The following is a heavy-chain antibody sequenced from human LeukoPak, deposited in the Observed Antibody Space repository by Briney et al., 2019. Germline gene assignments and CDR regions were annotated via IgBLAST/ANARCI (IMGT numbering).Heavy chain of an antibody. CDR3: ARPNRAARPGLDFDY. Sequence: SETLSLTCAVYGGSFSGYYWSWIRQPPGKGLEWIGEINHSGSTNYNPSLKSRVTISVDTSKNQFSLKLSSVTAVDTAVYYCARPNRAARPGLDFDYWGQGTLVTVSS. CDR2: INHSGST. V-gene: IGHV4-34*01. J-gene: IGHJ4*02. CDR1: GGSFSGYY. D-gene: IGHD6-6*01.